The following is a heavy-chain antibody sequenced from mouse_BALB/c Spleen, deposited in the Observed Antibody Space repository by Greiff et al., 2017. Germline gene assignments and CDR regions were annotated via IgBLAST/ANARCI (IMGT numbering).Heavy chain of an antibody. V-gene: IGHV3-2*02. CDR2: ISYSGST. Sequence: EVQLQESGPGLVKPSQSPSLTCTVTGYSITSDYAWNWIRQFPGNKLEWMGYISYSGSTSYNPSLKSRISITRDTSKNQFFLQLNSVTTEDTATYYCARRRNVDSYYAMDYWGQGTSVTVSS. CDR1: GYSITSDYA. J-gene: IGHJ4*01. CDR3: ARRRNVDSYYAMDY.